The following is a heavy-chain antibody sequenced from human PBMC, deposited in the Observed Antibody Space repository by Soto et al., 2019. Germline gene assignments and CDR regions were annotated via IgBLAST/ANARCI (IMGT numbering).Heavy chain of an antibody. J-gene: IGHJ6*02. Sequence: SETLSLTCTVSGGSISSYYWSWIRQPPGKGLEWIGYIYYSGSTNYSPSLKSRVTISVDTSKNQFSLKLSSVTAADTAVYYCARDDFHYYGMDVWGQGTTVTVSS. V-gene: IGHV4-59*01. CDR3: ARDDFHYYGMDV. CDR1: GGSISSYY. CDR2: IYYSGST.